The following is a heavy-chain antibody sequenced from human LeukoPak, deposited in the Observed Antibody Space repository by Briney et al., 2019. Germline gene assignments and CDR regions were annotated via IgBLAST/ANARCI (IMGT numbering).Heavy chain of an antibody. J-gene: IGHJ4*02. CDR2: IDPSDSYS. V-gene: IGHV5-10-1*01. CDR1: GYSFSDYW. Sequence: GESLKISCQGSGYSFSDYWIGWVRQMPGKGLEWMGRIDPSDSYSNYSPSFQGHVSISTDKSISTAYLQWSSLKAPDTAMYYCARLRDGSIDYWGQGTLVTVSS. CDR3: ARLRDGSIDY.